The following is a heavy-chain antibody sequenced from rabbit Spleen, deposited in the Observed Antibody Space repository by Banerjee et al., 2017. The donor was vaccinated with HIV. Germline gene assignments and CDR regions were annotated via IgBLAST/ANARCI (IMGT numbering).Heavy chain of an antibody. CDR3: ARDTSSSFSTYGMDL. J-gene: IGHJ6*01. V-gene: IGHV1S45*01. Sequence: EQLEESGGGLVKPEASLTLTCIASGVSFSGNSYMCWVRQAPGKGLEWIACIDTGSSGFTYFASWAKGRFTISKTSSTTVTLQMTSLTAADTATYFCARDTSSSFSTYGMDLWGPGTLVTVS. D-gene: IGHD1-1*01. CDR1: GVSFSGNSY. CDR2: IDTGSSGFT.